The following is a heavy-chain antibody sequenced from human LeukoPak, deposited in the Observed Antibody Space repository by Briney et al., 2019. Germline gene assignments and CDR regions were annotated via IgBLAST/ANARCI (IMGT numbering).Heavy chain of an antibody. CDR1: GFTFNSYV. CDR2: IYYSGST. J-gene: IGHJ6*03. CDR3: AGGYSYGSTYYYMDV. Sequence: GSLRLSCAASGFTFNSYVMSWVRQAPGKGLEWIGYIYYSGSTNYNPSLKSRVTISVDTSKNQFSLKLSSVTAADTAVYYCAGGYSYGSTYYYMDVWGKGTTVTISS. D-gene: IGHD5-18*01. V-gene: IGHV4-59*01.